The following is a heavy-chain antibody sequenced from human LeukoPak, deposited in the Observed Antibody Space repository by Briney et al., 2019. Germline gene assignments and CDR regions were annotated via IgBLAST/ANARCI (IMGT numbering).Heavy chain of an antibody. J-gene: IGHJ4*02. CDR2: ISCDGDNK. CDR1: GFTFSSYC. D-gene: IGHD6-19*01. V-gene: IGHV3-30*18. Sequence: GGSLRLSCAASGFTFSSYCMHWVRQVPGKGLEWGAFISCDGDNKHYADSVKGRFTISRDNSKNTLYLQMNSLGTEDSAVYYCTKDRSTGWYAGFDYWGQGTLVTVSS. CDR3: TKDRSTGWYAGFDY.